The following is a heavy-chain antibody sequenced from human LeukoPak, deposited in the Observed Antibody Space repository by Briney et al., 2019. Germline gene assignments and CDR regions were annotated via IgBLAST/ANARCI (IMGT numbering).Heavy chain of an antibody. CDR3: ATALDYGDYYYYYMDV. D-gene: IGHD4/OR15-4a*01. J-gene: IGHJ6*03. V-gene: IGHV1-24*01. Sequence: ASVKVSCKVSGYTLTELSMHWVRQAPGKGLEWMGGFDPEDGETIYAQKFRGRVTMTEDTSTDTAYMELSSLRSEDTAVYYCATALDYGDYYYYYMDVWGKGTTVTISS. CDR1: GYTLTELS. CDR2: FDPEDGET.